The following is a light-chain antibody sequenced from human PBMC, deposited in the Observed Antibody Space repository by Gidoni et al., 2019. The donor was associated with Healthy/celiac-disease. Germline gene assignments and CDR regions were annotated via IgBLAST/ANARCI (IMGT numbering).Light chain of an antibody. J-gene: IGKJ3*01. CDR1: QDISNY. V-gene: IGKV1-33*01. CDR2: AAS. Sequence: DIQMTQSPSSLSASVGDRVTITCQASQDISNYLNWYQQKPGKAPKRLIYAASNLETGGPSRFSGSGSGTDFTFTISSLQPEDIATYYCQQYDNLLLFTFGPGTKVDIK. CDR3: QQYDNLLLFT.